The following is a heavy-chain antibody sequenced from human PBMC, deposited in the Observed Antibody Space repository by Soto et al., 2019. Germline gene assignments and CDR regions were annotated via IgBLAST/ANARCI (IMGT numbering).Heavy chain of an antibody. J-gene: IGHJ4*02. CDR2: ISSNGGYM. Sequence: GGSLRLSCAASGFTFSDFFMNWVRQAPGKGLEWVSSISSNGGYMSYADPLKGRFTISRDNAKNSLYLQMNSLRAEDTAVYYCAKEHNAYYYDSTTYQDFDYRGQGTLGTVSS. V-gene: IGHV3-21*01. CDR3: AKEHNAYYYDSTTYQDFDY. D-gene: IGHD3-22*01. CDR1: GFTFSDFF.